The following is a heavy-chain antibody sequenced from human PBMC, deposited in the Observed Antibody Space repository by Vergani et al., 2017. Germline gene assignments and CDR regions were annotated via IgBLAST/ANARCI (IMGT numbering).Heavy chain of an antibody. Sequence: QVQLQESGPGLVKPPGTLSLTCAVSGDSISSNNCWTWVRQPPGKGLEWIGYIFYSGTTYDNPSLRSRLTISVDTSQNQFSLKLRSVTAADTAVYYCARVDTQVPATSHFYYMDVWGK. CDR3: ARVDTQVPATSHFYYMDV. V-gene: IGHV4-4*03. J-gene: IGHJ6*03. CDR2: IFYSGTT. D-gene: IGHD6-25*01. CDR1: GDSISSNNC.